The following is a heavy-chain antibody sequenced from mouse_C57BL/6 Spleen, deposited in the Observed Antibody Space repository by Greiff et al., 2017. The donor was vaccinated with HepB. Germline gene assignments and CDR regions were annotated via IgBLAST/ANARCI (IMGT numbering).Heavy chain of an antibody. J-gene: IGHJ4*01. CDR2: ISYSGST. V-gene: IGHV3-1*01. CDR3: ARGPGGAMDY. Sequence: DVQLVESGPGMVKPSQSLSLTCTVPGYSITSGYDWHWIRHFPGNKLEWMGYISYSGSTNYNPSLKSRISITHDTSKNHFFLKLNSVTTEDTATYYCARGPGGAMDYWGQGTSVTVSS. CDR1: GYSITSGYD.